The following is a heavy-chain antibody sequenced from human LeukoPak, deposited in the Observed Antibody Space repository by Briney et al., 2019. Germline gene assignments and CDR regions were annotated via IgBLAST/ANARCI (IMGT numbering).Heavy chain of an antibody. J-gene: IGHJ4*02. CDR3: LRGLSGNYGYFDH. Sequence: GGSLRLSCAASGFTVRSSYMSWVRHVPGKGLVWVSRINTDASSTSYADSVKGRFTISRDNAKNTVYLQMNSLRAEDTAVYYCLRGLSGNYGYFDHWGQGILVTVSS. D-gene: IGHD4-17*01. CDR2: INTDASST. CDR1: GFTVRSSY. V-gene: IGHV3-74*01.